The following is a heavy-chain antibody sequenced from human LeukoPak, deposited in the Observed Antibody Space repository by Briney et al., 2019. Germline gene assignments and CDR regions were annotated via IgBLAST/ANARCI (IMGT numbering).Heavy chain of an antibody. Sequence: SETLSLTCNVSGDSLSCRGSCFWSWIRQPAGKGLEWIGRVYASGSTNYNPSLKSRVTISVDTSKNQFSLKLSSVTAADTAVYYCARDWWIAAAGVDGMDVWGQGTTVTVSS. V-gene: IGHV4-61*10. D-gene: IGHD6-13*01. CDR3: ARDWWIAAAGVDGMDV. J-gene: IGHJ6*02. CDR1: GDSLSCRGSCF. CDR2: VYASGST.